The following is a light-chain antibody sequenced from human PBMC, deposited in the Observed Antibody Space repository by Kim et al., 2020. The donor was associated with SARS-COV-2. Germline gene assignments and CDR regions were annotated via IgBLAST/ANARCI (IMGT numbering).Light chain of an antibody. CDR1: SSNIGAGYD. Sequence: VTISCPESSSNIGAGYDVHWYQQLPGTAPKLLIYGNSNRPSGVPDRFSGSKSGTSASLAITGLQAEDEADYYCQSYDSSLSALYVFGTGTKVTVL. CDR2: GNS. J-gene: IGLJ1*01. CDR3: QSYDSSLSALYV. V-gene: IGLV1-40*01.